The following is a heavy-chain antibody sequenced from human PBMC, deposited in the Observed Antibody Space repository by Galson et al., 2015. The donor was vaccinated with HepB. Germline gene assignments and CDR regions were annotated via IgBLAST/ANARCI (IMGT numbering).Heavy chain of an antibody. D-gene: IGHD2-15*01. Sequence: QSGAEVKKPGASVKVSCKASGYTFTGYYMHWVRQAPGQGLEWMGWINPNSGGTNYAQKFQGRVTMTRDTSISTAYMELSRLRSDDTAVYYCARSRYCSGGSCYHDYWGQGTLVTVSS. CDR2: INPNSGGT. CDR3: ARSRYCSGGSCYHDY. V-gene: IGHV1-2*02. CDR1: GYTFTGYY. J-gene: IGHJ4*02.